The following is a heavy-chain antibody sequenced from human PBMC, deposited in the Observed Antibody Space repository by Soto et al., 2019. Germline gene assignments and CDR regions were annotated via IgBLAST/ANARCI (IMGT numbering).Heavy chain of an antibody. V-gene: IGHV1-18*01. CDR2: ISPKSGSI. CDR3: VKDRDSNSWPSRDV. Sequence: GESLKISCQGSGYTFTRNGISWVRQAPGQGLEWMGWISPKSGSIKYAQKFQGRVIMTTDTSTSTAYMEVRSLRSDDTAVYYCVKDRDSNSWPSRDVWGPGTTVTVSS. CDR1: GYTFTRNG. J-gene: IGHJ6*02. D-gene: IGHD3-22*01.